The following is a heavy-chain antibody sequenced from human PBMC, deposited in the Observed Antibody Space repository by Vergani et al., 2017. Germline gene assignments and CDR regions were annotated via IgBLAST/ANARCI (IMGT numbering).Heavy chain of an antibody. CDR1: GGSVSSGSYY. CDR2: IYYSGST. Sequence: QVQLQESGPGLVKPSETLSLTCTVSGGSVSSGSYYWSWIRQPPGKGLEWIGYIYYSGSTNYNTSLKSRVTISVDTSKNQFSLKLSSVTAADTAVYYCARDREWELPTWGQGTLVTVSS. CDR3: ARDREWELPT. V-gene: IGHV4-61*01. D-gene: IGHD1-26*01. J-gene: IGHJ5*02.